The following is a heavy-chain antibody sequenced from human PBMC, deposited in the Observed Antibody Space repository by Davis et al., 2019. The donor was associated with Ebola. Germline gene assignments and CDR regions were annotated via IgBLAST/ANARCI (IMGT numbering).Heavy chain of an antibody. D-gene: IGHD6-19*01. V-gene: IGHV1-46*01. CDR1: GYTFTSYY. CDR3: ARDGQQWLVKGWFDP. Sequence: ASVKVSCKASGYTFTSYYMHWVRQAPGQGLEWMGIINPSGGSTSYAQKFQGRVTMTRGTSTSTVYMELSSLRSEDTAVYYCARDGQQWLVKGWFDPWGQGTLVTVSS. CDR2: INPSGGST. J-gene: IGHJ5*02.